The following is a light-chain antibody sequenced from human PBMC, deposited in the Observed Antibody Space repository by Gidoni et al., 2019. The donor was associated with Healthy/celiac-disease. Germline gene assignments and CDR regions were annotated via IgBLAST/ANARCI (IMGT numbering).Light chain of an antibody. J-gene: IGLJ2*01. CDR2: EVS. V-gene: IGLV2-8*01. Sequence: QSALTQPPSASGSPGQSVTISCTGTSSDVGGYNDVSWYQQHPGKAPKLMIYEVSKRPPGVPDRFSGSKSGNTASLTVSGLQAEDEADYYCSSYAGSNNLYVVFGGGTKLTVL. CDR1: SSDVGGYND. CDR3: SSYAGSNNLYVV.